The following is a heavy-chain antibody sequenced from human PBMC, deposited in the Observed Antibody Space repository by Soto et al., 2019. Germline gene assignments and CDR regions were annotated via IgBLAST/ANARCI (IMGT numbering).Heavy chain of an antibody. CDR2: IYPGDSDT. D-gene: IGHD2-2*01. CDR3: ARRDIVVVPAAMTPAFDI. V-gene: IGHV5-51*01. Sequence: PGESLKISCKGSGYSFTSYWIGWVRQMPGKGLEWMGIIYPGDSDTRYSPSFQGQVTISADKSISTAYLQWSSLKASDTAMYYCARRDIVVVPAAMTPAFDIWGQGTMVTVSS. J-gene: IGHJ3*02. CDR1: GYSFTSYW.